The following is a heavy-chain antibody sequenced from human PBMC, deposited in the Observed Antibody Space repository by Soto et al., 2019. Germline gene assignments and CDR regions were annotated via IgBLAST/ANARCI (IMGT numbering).Heavy chain of an antibody. CDR3: ARKDKSGYFNWFDP. V-gene: IGHV5-51*01. CDR1: GDIFTSYW. D-gene: IGHD5-12*01. Sequence: LRISCRNSGDIFTSYWIAWLRQMPGKGLEWMGIIFPSDSDTRYSPSFQGQVSISADRSTSTVFLKWASLKASDTAVYFCARKDKSGYFNWFDPWGKGTLVTGLL. J-gene: IGHJ5*02. CDR2: IFPSDSDT.